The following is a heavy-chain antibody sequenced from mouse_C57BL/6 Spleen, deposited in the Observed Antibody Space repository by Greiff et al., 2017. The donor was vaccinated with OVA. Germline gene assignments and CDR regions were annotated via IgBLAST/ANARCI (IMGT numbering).Heavy chain of an antibody. Sequence: EVMLVESGGDLVKPGGSLKLSCAASEFTFSSYGMSWVRQTPDKRLEWVATISSGGSYTYYPDSVKGRFTISRDNAKNTLYLQMSSLKSEDTAMYYCARQMDYWGQGTSVTVSS. V-gene: IGHV5-6*01. CDR3: ARQMDY. CDR2: ISSGGSYT. J-gene: IGHJ4*01. CDR1: EFTFSSYG.